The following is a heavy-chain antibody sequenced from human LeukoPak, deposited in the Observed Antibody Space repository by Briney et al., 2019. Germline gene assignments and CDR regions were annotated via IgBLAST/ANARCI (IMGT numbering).Heavy chain of an antibody. J-gene: IGHJ4*02. D-gene: IGHD3-9*01. Sequence: KTSETLSLTCTVSGDSVSSYYWSWIRQPPGKRLEWIGCIYYSESATYNPSLKSRVTISLDTSKNQFFLKLSSVTAADTAVYYCARKRSFDLWGQGTLVTVSS. V-gene: IGHV4-59*02. CDR3: ARKRSFDL. CDR1: GDSVSSYY. CDR2: IYYSESA.